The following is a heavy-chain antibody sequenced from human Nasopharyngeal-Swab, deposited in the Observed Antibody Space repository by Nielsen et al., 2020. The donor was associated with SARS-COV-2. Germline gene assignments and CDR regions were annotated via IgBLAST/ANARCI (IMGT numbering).Heavy chain of an antibody. Sequence: GGSLRLSCAACGFTFSSYAMHWVRQAPGKGLEWVAVISYDGSNKYYADSVKGRFTISRDNSKNTLYLQMNSLRAEDTAVYYCAREAAPFLGMDVWGQGTTVTVSS. V-gene: IGHV3-30*04. CDR1: GFTFSSYA. CDR3: AREAAPFLGMDV. CDR2: ISYDGSNK. D-gene: IGHD6-25*01. J-gene: IGHJ6*02.